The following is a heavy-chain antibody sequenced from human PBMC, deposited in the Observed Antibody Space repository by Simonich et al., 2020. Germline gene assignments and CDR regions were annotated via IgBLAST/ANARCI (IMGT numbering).Heavy chain of an antibody. CDR2: MNPNSGNK. V-gene: IGHV1-8*03. CDR3: ARARYCSSTSCYNWFDP. D-gene: IGHD2-2*01. Sequence: QVQLVQSGAEVKKPGASVKVSCKASGYTFTSYDINWVRKATGQGLEWMGWMNPNSGNKGNAQKVQGRGTSTRNTSISTAYMELSSLRSEDTAVYYCARARYCSSTSCYNWFDPWGQGTLVTVSS. J-gene: IGHJ5*02. CDR1: GYTFTSYD.